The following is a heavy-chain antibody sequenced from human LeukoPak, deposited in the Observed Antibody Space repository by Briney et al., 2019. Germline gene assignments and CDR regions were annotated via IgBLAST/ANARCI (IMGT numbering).Heavy chain of an antibody. CDR1: GYTFTGYY. J-gene: IGHJ4*02. CDR3: ARGVNTYSGSYFNY. D-gene: IGHD1-26*01. Sequence: ASVKVSCKASGYTFTGYYMHWVRQAPGQGLEWMGWINPNTGGGTNYAQKFQDRVSMTRDTSISTVYMELSRLRSDDTAVYYCARGVNTYSGSYFNYWGQGTLVTVSS. V-gene: IGHV1-2*02. CDR2: INPNTGGGT.